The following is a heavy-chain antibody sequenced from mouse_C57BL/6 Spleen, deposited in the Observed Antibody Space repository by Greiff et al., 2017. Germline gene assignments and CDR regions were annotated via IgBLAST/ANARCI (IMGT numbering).Heavy chain of an antibody. V-gene: IGHV5-17*01. CDR3: ARPHYGSSYPYFDY. Sequence: EVQVVESGGGLVKPGGSLKLSCAASGFTFSDYGMHWVRQAPEKGLEWVAYISSGSSTIYYADTVKGRFTISRDNAKNTLFLQMTSLRSEDTAMYYCARPHYGSSYPYFDYWGQGTTLTVSS. D-gene: IGHD1-1*01. CDR1: GFTFSDYG. J-gene: IGHJ2*01. CDR2: ISSGSSTI.